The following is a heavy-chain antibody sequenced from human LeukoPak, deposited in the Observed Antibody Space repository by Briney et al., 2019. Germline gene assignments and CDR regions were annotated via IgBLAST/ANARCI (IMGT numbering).Heavy chain of an antibody. J-gene: IGHJ4*02. CDR1: GGSISGSSYY. Sequence: SETLSLTCTVSGGSISGSSYYWGWLRQPPGKGLEWIGNVYYSGTTYYSPSLKSRVTISVDTSKNQFSLKLSSVTAADTAVYYYARQDTITTPGVDYWGQGTPVTVSS. V-gene: IGHV4-39*01. CDR3: ARQDTITTPGVDY. CDR2: VYYSGTT. D-gene: IGHD3-3*01.